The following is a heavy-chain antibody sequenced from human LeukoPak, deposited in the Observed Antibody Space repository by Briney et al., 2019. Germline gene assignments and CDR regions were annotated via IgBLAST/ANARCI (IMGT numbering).Heavy chain of an antibody. J-gene: IGHJ4*02. CDR3: GRWGYFDSGNYFGVDY. D-gene: IGHD3-22*01. V-gene: IGHV4-59*01. Sequence: SETLSLTCTVSDDSIRNYYWICIRQAPGKALEWIGHIHNNGDTAYNFSLKSRVTISMDTSKNQFSLKLSSVTAADTAVYYCGRWGYFDSGNYFGVDYWGQGTVVTVSS. CDR2: IHNNGDT. CDR1: DDSIRNYY.